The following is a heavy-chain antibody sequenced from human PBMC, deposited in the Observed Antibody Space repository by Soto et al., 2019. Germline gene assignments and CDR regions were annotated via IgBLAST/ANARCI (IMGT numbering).Heavy chain of an antibody. D-gene: IGHD3-3*01. CDR1: GGTFSSYA. Sequence: SVKVSCKASGGTFSSYAISWVRQAPGQGLERMGGIIPIFGTANYAQKFQGRVTITADESTSTAYMELSSLRSEDTAVYYCARSPLGSSSGITIFGVVTNPEYNWFDPWGQGTLVTVSS. CDR2: IIPIFGTA. J-gene: IGHJ5*02. V-gene: IGHV1-69*13. CDR3: ARSPLGSSSGITIFGVVTNPEYNWFDP.